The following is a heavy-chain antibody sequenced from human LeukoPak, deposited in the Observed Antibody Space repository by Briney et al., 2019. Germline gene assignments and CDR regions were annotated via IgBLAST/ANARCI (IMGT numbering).Heavy chain of an antibody. J-gene: IGHJ4*02. CDR1: GFTFSNYG. D-gene: IGHD3-10*01. CDR2: IRYDESNK. V-gene: IGHV3-30*02. CDR3: ARGSLYTSGTSSARFDL. Sequence: SGGSLRLSCVASGFTFSNYGMHWVRQAPGKGLEWVSFIRYDESNKHFEDSVKGRFTMSRDNSKNTLYLQMSSLRSEDTAVYYCARGSLYTSGTSSARFDLWGQGTLVTVAS.